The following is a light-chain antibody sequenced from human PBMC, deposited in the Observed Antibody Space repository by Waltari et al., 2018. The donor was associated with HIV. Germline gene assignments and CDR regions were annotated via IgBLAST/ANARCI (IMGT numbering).Light chain of an antibody. CDR1: TNYNH. CDR3: CSYAGGSTLV. J-gene: IGLJ2*01. V-gene: IGLV2-23*02. Sequence: QSALTQPASVSGSPGQSITISCSGTTNYNHLSWYHQYPGKAPKLLLYDVSKRPSGVSNRFSGSKSGNTASLTISGLQAEDEGDYHCCSYAGGSTLVFGGGTKLTVL. CDR2: DVS.